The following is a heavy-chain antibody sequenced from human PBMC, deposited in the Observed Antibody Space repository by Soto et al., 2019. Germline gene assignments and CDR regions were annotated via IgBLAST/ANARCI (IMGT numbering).Heavy chain of an antibody. CDR3: ARDYGFWSGYYTGGGFVAYYGMDV. J-gene: IGHJ6*02. D-gene: IGHD3-3*01. CDR1: GGSISSGGYY. CDR2: IYYSGST. Sequence: SETLSLTCTVSGGSISSGGYYWSWIRQHPGKGLEWIGYIYYSGSTYYNPSLKSRVTISVDTSKNQFSLKLSSVTAADTAVYYCARDYGFWSGYYTGGGFVAYYGMDVWGQGTTVTVSS. V-gene: IGHV4-31*03.